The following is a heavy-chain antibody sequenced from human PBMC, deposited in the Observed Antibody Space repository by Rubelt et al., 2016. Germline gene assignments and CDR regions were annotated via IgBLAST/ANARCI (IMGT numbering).Heavy chain of an antibody. D-gene: IGHD4-17*01. CDR2: ISSSSSTI. Sequence: QAPGKGLEWVSYISSSSSTIYYADSVKGRFTISRDNAKNSLYLQMNSLRAEDTAVYYCARKSYGDTGYYFDYWGQGTLVTVSS. J-gene: IGHJ4*02. CDR3: ARKSYGDTGYYFDY. V-gene: IGHV3-48*04.